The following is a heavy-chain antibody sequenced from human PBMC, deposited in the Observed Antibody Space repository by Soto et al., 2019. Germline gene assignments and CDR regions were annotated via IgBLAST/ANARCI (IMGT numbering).Heavy chain of an antibody. CDR1: GFTFSTYE. J-gene: IGHJ6*02. Sequence: PGGSLRLSCAASGFTFSTYERNWVRQAPGKGLEWVSYISSRGTTTYYADSMKGRFTISRDNAKNSLYLQMNSLRAEDTAVYYCARAAAGTYYYGMDVWGQGTTVTVYS. D-gene: IGHD6-13*01. CDR2: ISSRGTTT. V-gene: IGHV3-48*03. CDR3: ARAAAGTYYYGMDV.